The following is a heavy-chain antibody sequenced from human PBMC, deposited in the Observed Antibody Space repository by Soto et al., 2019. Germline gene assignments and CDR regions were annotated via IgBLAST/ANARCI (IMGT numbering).Heavy chain of an antibody. CDR1: GGSISSGGYY. J-gene: IGHJ5*02. D-gene: IGHD4-4*01. CDR3: ASGYDYSNFWFDP. Sequence: SETLCLTCTVSGGSISSGGYYWSWIRQHPGKGLEWIGYIYYSGSTYYNPSLKSRVTISVDTSKNQFSLKLSSVTAADTAVYYCASGYDYSNFWFDPWGQGTLVTVSS. CDR2: IYYSGST. V-gene: IGHV4-31*03.